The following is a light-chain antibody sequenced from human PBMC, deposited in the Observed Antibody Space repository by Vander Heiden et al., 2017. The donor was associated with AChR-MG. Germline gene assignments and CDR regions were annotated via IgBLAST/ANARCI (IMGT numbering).Light chain of an antibody. J-gene: IGLJ2*01. CDR1: KLGTKY. V-gene: IGLV3-1*01. CDR3: QAWDSSTVI. CDR2: KDN. Sequence: SSDLTQPPPVSVSPGQTASITCSGDKLGTKYASWYQQKPGQSPVLVLYKDNKRPSGIPERFSGSNSGDTATLTISGTQAMDEADYYCQAWDSSTVIFGGGTKLTVL.